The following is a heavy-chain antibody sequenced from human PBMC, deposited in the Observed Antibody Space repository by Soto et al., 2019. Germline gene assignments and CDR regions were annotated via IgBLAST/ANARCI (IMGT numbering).Heavy chain of an antibody. CDR1: GYTFTRSG. CDR2: ISTYNGAT. D-gene: IGHD5-12*01. J-gene: IGHJ6*02. V-gene: IGHV1-18*01. Sequence: ASVKVSCKASGYTFTRSGISWVRQAPGQGLEWMGWISTYNGATNYAQTFQGRVTMTTDTSTSTVHMEVRSLRSDDTAVYYCAREGVAPYYYYGMDVWGQGTPVTVSS. CDR3: AREGVAPYYYYGMDV.